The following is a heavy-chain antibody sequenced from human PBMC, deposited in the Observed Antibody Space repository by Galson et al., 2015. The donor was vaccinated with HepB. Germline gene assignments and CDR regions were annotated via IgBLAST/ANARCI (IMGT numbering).Heavy chain of an antibody. V-gene: IGHV1-46*01. J-gene: IGHJ6*02. CDR2: INPSGGST. Sequence: SVKVSCKASGYTFTSYYMHWVRQAPGQGLEWMGIINPSGGSTSYAQKFQGRVTVTRDTSTSTVYMELRSLRSEDTAVYYCARDGVVRGPSNHRPGGGMDVWGQGTTVTVSS. CDR1: GYTFTSYY. D-gene: IGHD3-10*01. CDR3: ARDGVVRGPSNHRPGGGMDV.